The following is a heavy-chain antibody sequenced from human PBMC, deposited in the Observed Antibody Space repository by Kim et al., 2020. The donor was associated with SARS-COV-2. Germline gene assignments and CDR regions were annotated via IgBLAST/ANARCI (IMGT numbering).Heavy chain of an antibody. D-gene: IGHD3-22*01. Sequence: IYAQKFQGRVTMTEDTSTDTAYMELSSLRSEDTAVYYCATGHDSSGYGHHWGQGTLVTVSS. V-gene: IGHV1-24*01. CDR3: ATGHDSSGYGHH. J-gene: IGHJ1*01.